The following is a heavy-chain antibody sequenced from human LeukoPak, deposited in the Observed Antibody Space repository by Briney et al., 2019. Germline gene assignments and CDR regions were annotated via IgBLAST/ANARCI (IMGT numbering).Heavy chain of an antibody. CDR2: INPNSGGT. D-gene: IGHD3-9*01. CDR3: ARGSSYEISTAYFPFYYLDV. J-gene: IGHJ6*03. Sequence: GASVKVSCKASGYTFTGNYMHWVRQAPGQGLEWMGWINPNSGGTNYAQKFQGRVTMTRDTSISTAYMELSSLRSEDTAVYFCARGSSYEISTAYFPFYYLDVWGKGTTVTISS. V-gene: IGHV1-2*02. CDR1: GYTFTGNY.